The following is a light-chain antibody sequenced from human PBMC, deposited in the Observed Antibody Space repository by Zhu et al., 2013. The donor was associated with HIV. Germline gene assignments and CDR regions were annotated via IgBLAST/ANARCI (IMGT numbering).Light chain of an antibody. Sequence: DIVMTQSPDSLAVSLGERATINCKSSQSVLYSSNNKNSITWYQQKPGQPPKLLIYWASTRESGVPDRFSGSGSGTDFTLTISRLEPEDFALYFCQSYDNSAALTFGAGTEVEI. CDR2: WAS. CDR3: QSYDNSAALT. CDR1: QSVLYSSNNKNS. V-gene: IGKV4-1*01. J-gene: IGKJ4*01.